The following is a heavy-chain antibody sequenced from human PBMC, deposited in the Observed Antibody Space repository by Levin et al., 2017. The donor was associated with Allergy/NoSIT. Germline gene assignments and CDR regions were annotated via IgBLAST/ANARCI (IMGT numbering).Heavy chain of an antibody. CDR1: GGTFSSYA. CDR3: ARDPTFYGSGIRDFDY. CDR2: IIPILGIA. V-gene: IGHV1-69*04. D-gene: IGHD3-10*01. J-gene: IGHJ4*02. Sequence: GASVKVSCKASGGTFSSYAISWVRQAPGQGLEWMGRIIPILGIANYAQKFQGRVTITADKSTSTAYMELSSLRSEDTAVYYCARDPTFYGSGIRDFDYWGQGTLVTVSS.